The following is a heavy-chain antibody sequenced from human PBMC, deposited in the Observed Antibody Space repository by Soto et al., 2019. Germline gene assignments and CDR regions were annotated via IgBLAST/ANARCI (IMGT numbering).Heavy chain of an antibody. D-gene: IGHD2-21*02. CDR1: GGSISSGGYY. Sequence: QVQLQESGPGLVKPSQTLSLTCTVSGGSISSGGYYWSWIRQHPGKGRELIGYIYYSGSTYYNPSLKSRVTISVETSKNQFSLKLSSVTAADTAVYYCAREDDFHRAFDIWGQGTMVTVSS. CDR3: AREDDFHRAFDI. J-gene: IGHJ3*02. V-gene: IGHV4-31*03. CDR2: IYYSGST.